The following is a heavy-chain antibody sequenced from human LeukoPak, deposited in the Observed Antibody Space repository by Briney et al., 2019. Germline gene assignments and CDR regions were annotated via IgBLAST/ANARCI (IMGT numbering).Heavy chain of an antibody. D-gene: IGHD6-6*01. CDR2: IHYSGRT. Sequence: PSETLSLTCTVSGASISSHYWNWIRQPPGKGLEWIGYIHYSGRTDYNPSLKSRVTISVDTSKTQFSLKLDSVTAADTALYYCARVPRMYSSSSPFDYWGQGTLVTVSS. CDR1: GASISSHY. V-gene: IGHV4-59*11. J-gene: IGHJ4*02. CDR3: ARVPRMYSSSSPFDY.